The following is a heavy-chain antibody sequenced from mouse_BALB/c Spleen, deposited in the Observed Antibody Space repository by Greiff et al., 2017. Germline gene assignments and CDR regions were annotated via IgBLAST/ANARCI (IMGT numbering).Heavy chain of an antibody. V-gene: IGHV5-9-3*01. CDR2: ISSGGSYT. D-gene: IGHD2-1*01. CDR3: ARLYGNYDYYAMDY. J-gene: IGHJ4*01. Sequence: EVKLVESGGGLVKPGGSLKLSCAASGFTFSSYAMSWVRQTPEKRLEWVATISSGGSYTYYPDSVKGRFTISRDNAKNTLYLQMSSLRSEDTAMYYCARLYGNYDYYAMDYWGQGTSVTVSS. CDR1: GFTFSSYA.